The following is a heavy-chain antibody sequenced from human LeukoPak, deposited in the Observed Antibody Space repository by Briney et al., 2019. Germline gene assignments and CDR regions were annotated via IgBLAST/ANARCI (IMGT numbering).Heavy chain of an antibody. CDR3: AREADCSGGNCYRGAFDI. V-gene: IGHV3-23*01. Sequence: GGSLRLSCAGSGFTFRTYAMSWVRQAPGKGLEWVSAISGSGGSTYYADSVKGRFTISRDNSKNTLYLQMNSLRAEDTAIYYCAREADCSGGNCYRGAFDIWGQGTMITVSS. CDR1: GFTFRTYA. J-gene: IGHJ3*02. CDR2: ISGSGGST. D-gene: IGHD2-15*01.